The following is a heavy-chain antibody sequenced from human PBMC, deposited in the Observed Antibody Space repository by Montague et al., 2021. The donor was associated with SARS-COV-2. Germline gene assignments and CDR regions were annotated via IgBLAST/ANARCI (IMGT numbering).Heavy chain of an antibody. Sequence: SETLSLTCTVSGGSISRYSWTWVRQPPGKGLEWIGYIYNSGSTNYNPSLTSRVTISVDTSKNQFSLKLSSVAAADTAVYYCARVGRGSSWYEVAFDIWGQG. CDR1: GGSISRYS. D-gene: IGHD6-13*01. V-gene: IGHV4-59*01. CDR3: ARVGRGSSWYEVAFDI. J-gene: IGHJ3*02. CDR2: IYNSGST.